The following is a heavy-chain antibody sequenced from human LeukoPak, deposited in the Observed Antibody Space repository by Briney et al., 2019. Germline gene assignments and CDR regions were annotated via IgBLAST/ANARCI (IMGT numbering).Heavy chain of an antibody. Sequence: PSETLSLTCAVSGGSISSGGYSWSWLRQPPGKGLEWIGYIYYSGSTNYNPSLKSLVTISVDTSKNQFSLKLSSVTAADTAVYYCARSVDQPLLEYYFDYWGQGTLVTVSS. D-gene: IGHD2-21*02. J-gene: IGHJ4*02. CDR1: GGSISSGGYS. CDR3: ARSVDQPLLEYYFDY. CDR2: IYYSGST. V-gene: IGHV4-61*08.